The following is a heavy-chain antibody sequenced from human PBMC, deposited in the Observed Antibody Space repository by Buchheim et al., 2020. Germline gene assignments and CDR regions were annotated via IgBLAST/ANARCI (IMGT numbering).Heavy chain of an antibody. J-gene: IGHJ4*01. CDR2: LSANGGEA. CDR1: GFVFSTYS. V-gene: IGHV3-23*01. CDR3: ARSASTITRHFDN. Sequence: EVQLLESGGGLVQAGGSLRLSCAASGFVFSTYSMNWVRQAPGKGPEWVSILSANGGEAHYADSVKGRFTISRDNSKNTLYLQLNSLRADDTAVYYCARSASTITRHFDNWGQGTL. D-gene: IGHD3-3*01.